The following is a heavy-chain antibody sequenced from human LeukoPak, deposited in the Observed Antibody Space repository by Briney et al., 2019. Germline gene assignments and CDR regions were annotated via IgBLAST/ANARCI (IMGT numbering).Heavy chain of an antibody. J-gene: IGHJ4*02. CDR2: INHSGST. V-gene: IGHV4-34*01. Sequence: PGGSLRLSCAASGFTFSSYAMNWVRQPPGKGLEWIGEINHSGSTNYNPSLKSRVTISEDTSKNQFSLKLSSVTAAGTAVYYCARDVSSWLDSWGQGTLVTVSS. CDR1: GFTFSSYA. D-gene: IGHD6-13*01. CDR3: ARDVSSWLDS.